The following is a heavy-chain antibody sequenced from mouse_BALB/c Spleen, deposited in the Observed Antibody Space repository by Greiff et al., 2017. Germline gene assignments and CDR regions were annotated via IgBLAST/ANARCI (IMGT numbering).Heavy chain of an antibody. J-gene: IGHJ4*01. CDR1: GYTFTDYA. Sequence: QVQLQQSGAELVRPGVSVKISCKGSGYTFTDYAMHWVKQSHAKSLEWIGVISTYYGDASYNQKFKGKATMTVDKSSSTAYMELARLTSEDSAIYYCAYDYAGAMDYWGQGTSVTVSS. CDR2: ISTYYGDA. CDR3: AYDYAGAMDY. V-gene: IGHV1S137*01. D-gene: IGHD2-4*01.